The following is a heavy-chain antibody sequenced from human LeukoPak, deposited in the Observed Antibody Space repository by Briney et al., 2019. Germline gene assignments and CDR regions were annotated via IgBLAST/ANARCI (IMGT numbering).Heavy chain of an antibody. CDR1: GFTFSSYS. CDR2: ISSSSSTI. V-gene: IGHV3-48*04. J-gene: IGHJ4*02. Sequence: QPGGSLRLSCAASGFTFSSYSMNWVRQAPGKGLEWVSYISSSSSTIYYADFVKGRFTISRDNAKNSLYLQMNSLRGEDTAVYYCARSFDFWGQGTLVTVSS. CDR3: ARSFDF.